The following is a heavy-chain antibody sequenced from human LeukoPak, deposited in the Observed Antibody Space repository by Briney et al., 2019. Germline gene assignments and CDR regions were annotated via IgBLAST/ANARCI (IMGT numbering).Heavy chain of an antibody. CDR2: INPSGGST. CDR1: GYTFTSYY. D-gene: IGHD3-22*01. Sequence: ASVKVSCKASGYTFTSYYMHWVRQAPGQGLEWMGIINPSGGSTSYAQKFQGRVTMTRDTSTSTVYMELSSLRSEDTAVYYCARDPQYLYDSSGYGSSYFDYWGQGTLVTVSS. J-gene: IGHJ4*02. CDR3: ARDPQYLYDSSGYGSSYFDY. V-gene: IGHV1-46*01.